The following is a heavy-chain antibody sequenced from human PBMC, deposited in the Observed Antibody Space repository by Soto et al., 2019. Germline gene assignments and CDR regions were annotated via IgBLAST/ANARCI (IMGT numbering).Heavy chain of an antibody. CDR3: AKDRDSSGSFDY. CDR1: GFTFSSYA. V-gene: IGHV3-23*01. Sequence: EVQLLESGGGLVQPGGSLRLSCAASGFTFSSYAMSWVRQAPGKGLEWVSAISGSGGSTYYADSVKGRFTTSRDNSKNTLYLQMNSLRAEDTAVYYCAKDRDSSGSFDYWGQGTLVTVSS. J-gene: IGHJ4*02. D-gene: IGHD6-19*01. CDR2: ISGSGGST.